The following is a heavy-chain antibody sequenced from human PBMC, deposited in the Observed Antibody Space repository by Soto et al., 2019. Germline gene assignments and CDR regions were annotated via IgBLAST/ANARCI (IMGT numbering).Heavy chain of an antibody. CDR2: ISSSSSYI. CDR1: GFTFSSYS. Sequence: GGSLRLSCAASGFTFSSYSMNWVRQAPGKGLEWVSSISSSSSYIYYADSVKGRFTISRDNAKNSLYLQMNSLRAEDTAVYYCARDYFCSSTSCYYGMDFWGQGTTVT. D-gene: IGHD2-2*01. V-gene: IGHV3-21*01. CDR3: ARDYFCSSTSCYYGMDF. J-gene: IGHJ6*02.